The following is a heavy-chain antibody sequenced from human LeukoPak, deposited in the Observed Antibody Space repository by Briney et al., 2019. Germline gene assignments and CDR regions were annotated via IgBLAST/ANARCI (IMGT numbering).Heavy chain of an antibody. V-gene: IGHV4-39*07. J-gene: IGHJ1*01. CDR2: IYYSGST. D-gene: IGHD3-22*01. Sequence: SETLSLTCTVSSGSISSSSYYWGWIRQPPGKGLEWIGSIYYSGSTYYNPSLKSRVTISVDTSKNQFSLKLSSVTAADTAVYYCARGGDTSGHYYFEYFHHWGQGTLVAVSS. CDR3: ARGGDTSGHYYFEYFHH. CDR1: SGSISSSSYY.